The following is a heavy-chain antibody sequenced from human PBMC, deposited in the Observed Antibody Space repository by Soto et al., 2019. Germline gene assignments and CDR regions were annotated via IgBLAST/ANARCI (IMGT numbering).Heavy chain of an antibody. CDR2: INPNSGGT. CDR3: ATEGEMAALT. CDR1: GYTFTDYY. V-gene: IGHV1-2*02. J-gene: IGHJ5*02. D-gene: IGHD6-19*01. Sequence: QVQLVQSGAEVKKPGASVKVSCKASGYTFTDYYMHWVRQAPGQGLEWMGWINPNSGGTNYAQNFQGRVTMTRDTSISTLYMELRRLASDDTAVYYCATEGEMAALTWGQGTLVTASS.